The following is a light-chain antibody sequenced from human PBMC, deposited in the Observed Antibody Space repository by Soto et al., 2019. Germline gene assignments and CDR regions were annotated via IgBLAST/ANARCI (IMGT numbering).Light chain of an antibody. CDR2: DAT. CDR3: CSYAGGYTFV. CDR1: SGNIGAYNF. J-gene: IGLJ1*01. Sequence: QSALTQPRSVSGSPGQSVTISCTGASGNIGAYNFVSWYQLHPDKAPKVIIYDATKRPSGVPDRFSGSKSGNTASLTISGLQAEDEAVYYCCSYAGGYTFVFGNGTKVTVL. V-gene: IGLV2-11*01.